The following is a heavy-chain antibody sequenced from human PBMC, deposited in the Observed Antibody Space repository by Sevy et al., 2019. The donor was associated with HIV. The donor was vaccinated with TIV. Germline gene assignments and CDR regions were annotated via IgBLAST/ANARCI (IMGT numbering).Heavy chain of an antibody. D-gene: IGHD5-18*01. J-gene: IGHJ4*02. CDR1: GFSVNSNY. CDR3: ARGKSGYGYALNY. V-gene: IGHV3-66*01. CDR2: IYSDETT. Sequence: GGSLRLSCAASGFSVNSNYMTWVRQAPGKGLEGVSVIYSDETTYHADSVKDRSTISRDNSKNMLYLQMSSLRAEDTAIYYCARGKSGYGYALNYWGQGTLVTVSS.